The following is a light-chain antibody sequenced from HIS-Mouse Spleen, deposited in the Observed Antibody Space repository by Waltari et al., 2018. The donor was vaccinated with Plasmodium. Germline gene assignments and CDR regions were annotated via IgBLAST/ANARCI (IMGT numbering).Light chain of an antibody. Sequence: DIQMTQSPSSLSASVGDRVTITCRASQSISSYLNWYQQKPGKAPKLLIYAAFSLQSGVPSRFSGSGSVTDFTLTISSLQPEEFATYYCQQNYNTWTFGQGTKVEIK. J-gene: IGKJ1*01. CDR3: QQNYNTWT. CDR1: QSISSY. CDR2: AAF. V-gene: IGKV1-39*01.